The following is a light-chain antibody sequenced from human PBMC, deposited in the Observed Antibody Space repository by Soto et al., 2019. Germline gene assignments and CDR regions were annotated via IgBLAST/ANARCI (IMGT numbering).Light chain of an antibody. Sequence: QAVLTQPRSASGSPGQSVTMSCTRTKSDIGVYDFVSWYQHHPGKAPRLIIYEVVQRPSGVPDRFSGSKSGNTASLTVSGLQAADEADYFCKSYAGSNTYVFGSGTKVTVL. J-gene: IGLJ1*01. CDR1: KSDIGVYDF. CDR2: EVV. V-gene: IGLV2-8*01. CDR3: KSYAGSNTYV.